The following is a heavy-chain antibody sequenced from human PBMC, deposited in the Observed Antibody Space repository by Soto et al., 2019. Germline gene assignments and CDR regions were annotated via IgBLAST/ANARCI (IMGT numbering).Heavy chain of an antibody. V-gene: IGHV1-45*02. Sequence: SVKVSCKGSGNTFTYVYLHWVRQAPGQALEWMGWITPFNGNTKYAQKFQDRVTFTGDTSLTTAYMELSSLRSDDTAMFYCASGRYDARGYLDYWGQETLV. D-gene: IGHD3-22*01. CDR1: GNTFTYVY. CDR2: ITPFNGNT. J-gene: IGHJ4*02. CDR3: ASGRYDARGYLDY.